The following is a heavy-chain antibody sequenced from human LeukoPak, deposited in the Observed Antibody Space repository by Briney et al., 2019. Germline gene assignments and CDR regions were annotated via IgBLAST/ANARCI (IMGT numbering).Heavy chain of an antibody. CDR2: INPNSGGT. V-gene: IGHV1-2*02. CDR3: ARDSVLLWFGSGGYYYYMDV. Sequence: GASVKVSCKASGYTFTGYYMHWVRQAPGQGLEWMGWINPNSGGTNYAQKFQGRVTMTRDTSISTAYMELSRLRSDDTAVYYCARDSVLLWFGSGGYYYYMDVWGKGTTVTVSS. CDR1: GYTFTGYY. J-gene: IGHJ6*03. D-gene: IGHD3-10*01.